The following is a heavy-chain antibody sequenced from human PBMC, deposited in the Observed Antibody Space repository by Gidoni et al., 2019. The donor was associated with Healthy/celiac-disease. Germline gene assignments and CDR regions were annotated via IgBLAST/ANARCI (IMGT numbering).Heavy chain of an antibody. D-gene: IGHD3-22*01. CDR3: ARVTDSSGYTYYYYYYGMDV. V-gene: IGHV1-18*01. Sequence: QVQLVQSGAEVKKPGASVTVSCTASGYTFTSYGISWVRQAPGQGLEWMGWISAYNGNTNYAQKLQGRVTMTTDTSTSTAYMELRSLRSDDTAVYYCARVTDSSGYTYYYYYYGMDVWGQGTTVTVSS. CDR2: ISAYNGNT. CDR1: GYTFTSYG. J-gene: IGHJ6*02.